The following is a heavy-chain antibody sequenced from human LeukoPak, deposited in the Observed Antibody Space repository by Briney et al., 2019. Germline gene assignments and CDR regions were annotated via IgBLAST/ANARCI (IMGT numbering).Heavy chain of an antibody. CDR2: ISSSSSYI. D-gene: IGHD6-13*01. CDR3: ARDEKQQLEFDY. CDR1: GFTFSSYA. V-gene: IGHV3-21*01. J-gene: IGHJ4*02. Sequence: PGGSLRLSCAASGFTFSSYAMSWVRQTPGKGLEWVSSISSSSSYIYYADSVKGRFTISRDNAKNSLYLQMNSLRAEDTAVYYCARDEKQQLEFDYWGQGTLVTVSS.